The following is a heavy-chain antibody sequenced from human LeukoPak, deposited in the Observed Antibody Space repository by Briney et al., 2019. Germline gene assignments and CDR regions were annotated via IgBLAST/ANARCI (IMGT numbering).Heavy chain of an antibody. Sequence: ASVKVSCKASGYTFTGYYMHWVRQAPGQGLEWMGRINPNSGGTNYAQKFQGRVTMTRDTSISTAYMELSRLRSDDTAVYYCALPQDFGELSSIPGYWGQGTLVTVSS. D-gene: IGHD3-10*01. CDR3: ALPQDFGELSSIPGY. CDR2: INPNSGGT. CDR1: GYTFTGYY. V-gene: IGHV1-2*06. J-gene: IGHJ4*02.